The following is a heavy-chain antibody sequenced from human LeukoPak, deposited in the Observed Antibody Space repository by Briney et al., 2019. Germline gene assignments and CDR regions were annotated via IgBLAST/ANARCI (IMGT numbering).Heavy chain of an antibody. J-gene: IGHJ4*02. D-gene: IGHD3-16*01. CDR1: GFTFSSYW. V-gene: IGHV3-74*01. CDR2: IHTDGSIT. CDR3: ARVYVGSSTTYPFDH. Sequence: GGSLRLSCAASGFTFSSYWMHWVRQAPGKGLVWVSRIHTDGSITNYADSVKGRFTVSRDNAKSTLYLQMNSLRAEDTAVYYCARVYVGSSTTYPFDHWGQGTLVTVSS.